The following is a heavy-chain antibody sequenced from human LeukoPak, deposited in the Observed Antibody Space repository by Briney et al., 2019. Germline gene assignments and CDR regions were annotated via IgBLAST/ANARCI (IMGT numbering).Heavy chain of an antibody. V-gene: IGHV3-23*01. D-gene: IGHD3-3*01. J-gene: IGHJ4*02. CDR1: GFTFSSFA. CDR2: ISDSGGSR. CDR3: AKIPQRELRFLEWLSPSDY. Sequence: GGSLRPSCAASGFTFSSFAMSWVRQAPGKGLEWVSAISDSGGSRYYADSVKGRFTISRDNSKNTLYLQLNSLRAEDTAVYYCAKIPQRELRFLEWLSPSDYWGQGILVTVSS.